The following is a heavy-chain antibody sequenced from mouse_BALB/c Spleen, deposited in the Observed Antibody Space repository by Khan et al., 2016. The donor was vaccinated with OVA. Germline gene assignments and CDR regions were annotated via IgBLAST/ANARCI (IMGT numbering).Heavy chain of an antibody. J-gene: IGHJ1*01. V-gene: IGHV9-1*02. CDR1: GFTFTNYG. D-gene: IGHD2-4*01. CDR2: INIYTGEP. Sequence: QIQLVQSGPELKKPGETVKISCKASGFTFTNYGMNWVKQAPGKGLKWMGWINIYTGEPTYADDFKGRFALSLETSARTASLQINNLKNEDMATYFCARTYDNYDRYFDVWGAGTTVTVSS. CDR3: ARTYDNYDRYFDV.